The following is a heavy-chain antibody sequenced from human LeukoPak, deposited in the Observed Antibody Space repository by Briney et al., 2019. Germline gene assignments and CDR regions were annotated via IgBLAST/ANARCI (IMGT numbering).Heavy chain of an antibody. D-gene: IGHD3-3*01. CDR1: GFTFSNYH. CDR2: VSSSSSYI. Sequence: GGSLRLSCAASGFTFSNYHMNWVRQAPGKGLEWVSSVSSSSSYIYYADSVKGRFTISRDNAKNSLYLQMNSLRAEDTAVYYCARGLDFWSASIGYWGQGTLVTVSS. J-gene: IGHJ4*02. V-gene: IGHV3-21*01. CDR3: ARGLDFWSASIGY.